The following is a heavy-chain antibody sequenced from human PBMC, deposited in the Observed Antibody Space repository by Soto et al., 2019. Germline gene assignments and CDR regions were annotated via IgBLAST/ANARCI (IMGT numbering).Heavy chain of an antibody. Sequence: ASVKGSCKASGYTFTSYGISWVRQAPGQGLEWMGWISAYNGNTNYAQKLQGRVTMTTDTSTSTAYMELRSLRSDDTAVYYCARVLTGDPPFDYWGQGTLVTVSS. J-gene: IGHJ4*02. CDR3: ARVLTGDPPFDY. CDR1: GYTFTSYG. D-gene: IGHD7-27*01. CDR2: ISAYNGNT. V-gene: IGHV1-18*01.